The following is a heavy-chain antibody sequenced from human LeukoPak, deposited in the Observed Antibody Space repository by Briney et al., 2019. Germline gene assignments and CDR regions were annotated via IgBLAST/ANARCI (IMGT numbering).Heavy chain of an antibody. CDR3: AKAVGAVAGSPFDY. CDR2: ISWNSGSI. J-gene: IGHJ4*02. Sequence: GGSLRLSCAASGFTFDDYAMHWVRQAPGKGLEWVSGISWNSGSIGYADSVKGRFTIPRDNAKNSLYLQMNSLRAEDTALYYCAKAVGAVAGSPFDYWGQGTLVTVSS. D-gene: IGHD6-19*01. CDR1: GFTFDDYA. V-gene: IGHV3-9*01.